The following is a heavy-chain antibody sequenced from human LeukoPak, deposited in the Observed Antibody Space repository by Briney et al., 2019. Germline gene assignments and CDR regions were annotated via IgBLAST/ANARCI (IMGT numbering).Heavy chain of an antibody. CDR2: IYYSGST. D-gene: IGHD3-3*01. V-gene: IGHV4-39*07. CDR3: ASEGWDFWSGYYRYFDY. CDR1: GGSISSSSYY. Sequence: SETLSLTCTVSGGSISSSSYYWGWIRQPPGKGLEWIGSIYYSGSTYYNPSLKSRVTISVDTSKNQFSLKLCSVTAADTAVYYCASEGWDFWSGYYRYFDYWGQGTLVTVSS. J-gene: IGHJ4*02.